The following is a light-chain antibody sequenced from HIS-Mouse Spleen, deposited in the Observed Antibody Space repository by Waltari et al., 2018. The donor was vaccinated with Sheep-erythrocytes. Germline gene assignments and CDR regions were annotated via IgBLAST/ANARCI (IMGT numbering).Light chain of an antibody. Sequence: SYELTQPPSVSVSPGQTASITCSGDKLGDKYACWYQQKPGHSPVLVIYQDSKRPSGIPERFFGSNSGNTATLTISGTQAMDEADYYCQAWDSSTVVFGGGTKLTVL. CDR3: QAWDSSTVV. V-gene: IGLV3-1*01. J-gene: IGLJ2*01. CDR2: QDS. CDR1: KLGDKY.